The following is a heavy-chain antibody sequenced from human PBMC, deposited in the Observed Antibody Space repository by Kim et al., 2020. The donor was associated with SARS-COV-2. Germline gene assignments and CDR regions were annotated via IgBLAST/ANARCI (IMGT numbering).Heavy chain of an antibody. CDR2: SSGRGDST. V-gene: IGHV3-23*01. CDR1: GFAFHNLA. CDR3: AKGVVAPATYTVFDH. Sequence: GGSLRLSCSASGFAFHNLAMSWVRQAPGKGLEWVSSSSGRGDSTYYADSVTGRFTISRDNSKNILYLQMNNLRVEDTALYYCAKGVVAPATYTVFDHWGQGTLVTVSS. D-gene: IGHD3-22*01. J-gene: IGHJ4*02.